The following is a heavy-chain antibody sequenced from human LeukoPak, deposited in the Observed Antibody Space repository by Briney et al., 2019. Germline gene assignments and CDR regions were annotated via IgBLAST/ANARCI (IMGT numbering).Heavy chain of an antibody. Sequence: ASVKVSCKASGGTFSSYAISWVRQAPGQGLEWMGGIIPIFGTANYAQKFQGRVTMTRDTSTSTVYMELSSLRSEDTAVYYCARDSYLLLWFGEPYGMDVWGKGTTVTVSS. J-gene: IGHJ6*04. D-gene: IGHD3-10*01. CDR2: IIPIFGTA. CDR3: ARDSYLLLWFGEPYGMDV. V-gene: IGHV1-69*05. CDR1: GGTFSSYA.